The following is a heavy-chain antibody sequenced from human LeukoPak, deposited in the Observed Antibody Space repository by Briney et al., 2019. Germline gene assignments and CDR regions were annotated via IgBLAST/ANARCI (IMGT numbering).Heavy chain of an antibody. Sequence: ASVKVSCKASGGTFSSYTISWVRQAPGQGLEWMARINPNSGGTNYAQKVQGRVTMTRATSISTAYMELSRLRADDTAVYYCTSTRVYCRSGPSPWFDPWGQGTLVTVSS. CDR2: INPNSGGT. D-gene: IGHD2-2*01. V-gene: IGHV1-2*06. CDR1: GGTFSSYT. CDR3: TSTRVYCRSGPSPWFDP. J-gene: IGHJ5*02.